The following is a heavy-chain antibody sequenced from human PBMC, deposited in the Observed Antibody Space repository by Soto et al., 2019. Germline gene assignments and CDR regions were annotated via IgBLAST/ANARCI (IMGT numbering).Heavy chain of an antibody. J-gene: IGHJ4*02. CDR2: MNRDATIV. CDR1: GFTFGSYW. Sequence: VSLRLSCAASGFTFGSYWMTWVRQDPVNGLVWVAHMNRDATIVVYGDSVKGRFTFSRDNAKNTVYLQMDSLTVEDTGVYYCARDNWGSLDNWGQGTLVTVSS. D-gene: IGHD7-27*01. V-gene: IGHV3-74*01. CDR3: ARDNWGSLDN.